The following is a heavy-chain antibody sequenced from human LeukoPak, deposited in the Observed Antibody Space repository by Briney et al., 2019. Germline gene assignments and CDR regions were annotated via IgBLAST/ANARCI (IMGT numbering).Heavy chain of an antibody. J-gene: IGHJ4*02. CDR3: ARDNEYCTGGTCRLGY. CDR2: ITGSGGST. V-gene: IGHV3-23*01. Sequence: PGGSLRLSCAASGFTFSNYAMSWVRQAPGKGLEWVSAITGSGGSTYYADSVKGRFTISRGNTKNTLYLQMNSLRAEDTAVYYCARDNEYCTGGTCRLGYWGQGALVTVSS. D-gene: IGHD2-15*01. CDR1: GFTFSNYA.